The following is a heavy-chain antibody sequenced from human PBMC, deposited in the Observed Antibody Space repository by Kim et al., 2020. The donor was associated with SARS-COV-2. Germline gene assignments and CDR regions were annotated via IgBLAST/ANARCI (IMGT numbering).Heavy chain of an antibody. Sequence: QKFQERVTITRDMSTSTAYMELSSLRSEDTAVYYCAAEWGYCSGGSCYSVWGQGTLVTVSS. J-gene: IGHJ4*02. CDR3: AAEWGYCSGGSCYSV. V-gene: IGHV1-58*01. D-gene: IGHD2-15*01.